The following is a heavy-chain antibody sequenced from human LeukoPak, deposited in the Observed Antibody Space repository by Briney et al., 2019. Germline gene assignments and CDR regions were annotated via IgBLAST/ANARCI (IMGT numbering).Heavy chain of an antibody. CDR3: ARESHWAYETYYFDY. CDR1: GGPFSDYY. V-gene: IGHV4-34*01. Sequence: SETLSLTCAVYGGPFSDYYWSWIRQPPGKGLEWIGEINHSGSTNYNPSLKSRVTISLDTSKNQFSLKLSSVTAADMAVYYCARESHWAYETYYFDYWGQGTLPPSPQ. D-gene: IGHD3-16*01. J-gene: IGHJ4*02. CDR2: INHSGST.